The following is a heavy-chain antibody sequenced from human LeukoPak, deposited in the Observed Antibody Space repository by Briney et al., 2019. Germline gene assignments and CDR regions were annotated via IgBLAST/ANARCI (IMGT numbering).Heavy chain of an antibody. D-gene: IGHD1-26*01. Sequence: PSETLSLTCTVSGGSISSSSYYWGWIRQPPGKGLEWIGSIYYSGSTYYNPSLKSRVTISVDTSKNQFSLKLSSVTAADTAVYYCARLYSGSYYFGYWGQGTLVTVSS. V-gene: IGHV4-39*01. CDR2: IYYSGST. CDR1: GGSISSSSYY. CDR3: ARLYSGSYYFGY. J-gene: IGHJ4*02.